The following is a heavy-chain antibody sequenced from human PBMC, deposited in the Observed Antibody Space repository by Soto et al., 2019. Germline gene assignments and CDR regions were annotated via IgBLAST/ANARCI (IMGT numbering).Heavy chain of an antibody. J-gene: IGHJ4*02. D-gene: IGHD3-10*01. V-gene: IGHV2-5*02. CDR3: VHTSGSGNSACFDY. CDR1: GFSLSTSRGG. Sequence: QITLKESGPTLVKPTQTLTLTCTFSGFSLSTSRGGVGWIRQPPGKALEWLAVIYWDDDKRYSPSLKNRLTITKDTSKNQVVLTMTNADPVDTATYYCVHTSGSGNSACFDYWGQGTLVTVSS. CDR2: IYWDDDK.